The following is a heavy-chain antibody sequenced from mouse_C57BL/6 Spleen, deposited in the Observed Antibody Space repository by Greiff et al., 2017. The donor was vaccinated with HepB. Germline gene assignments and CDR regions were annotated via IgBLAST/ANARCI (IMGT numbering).Heavy chain of an antibody. CDR3: ASSYYGSRRDYAMDY. CDR2: IYPGNGDT. Sequence: QVQLQQSGAELVRPGASVKMSCKASGYTFTSYKMHWVKQTPRQGLEWIGAIYPGNGDTSYNQKFKGKATLTVDKSSSTAYMQLSSLTSEDSAVYFCASSYYGSRRDYAMDYWGQGTSVTVSS. CDR1: GYTFTSYK. J-gene: IGHJ4*01. D-gene: IGHD1-1*01. V-gene: IGHV1-12*01.